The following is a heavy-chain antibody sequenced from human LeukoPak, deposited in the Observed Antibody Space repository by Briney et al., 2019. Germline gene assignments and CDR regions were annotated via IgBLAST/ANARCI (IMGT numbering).Heavy chain of an antibody. D-gene: IGHD6-6*01. CDR3: ARGRIITSYAFEI. V-gene: IGHV3-21*01. CDR1: GFSFSTYA. CDR2: ISTTSSYI. Sequence: GGSLRLSCAASGFSFSTYAISWVRQAPGKGLEWVSCISTTSSYIFYADSVRGRFTISRDNAKNSLYLQMDSLRAEDTAVYYCARGRIITSYAFEIWGQGTMVTVSS. J-gene: IGHJ3*02.